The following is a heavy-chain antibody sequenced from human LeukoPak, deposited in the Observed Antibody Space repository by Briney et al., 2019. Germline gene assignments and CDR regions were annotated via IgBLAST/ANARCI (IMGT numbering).Heavy chain of an antibody. CDR3: ARMGGYSGYATH. Sequence: PSETLSLTCTVSGGSISTYYWSWIRHPPGKGLECIGYIHYSGTTNYNPSLKNRVTISLDTSKNQFSLNLSSVTAADTAVYYWARMGGYSGYATHWGQGTLVTVSS. D-gene: IGHD5-12*01. CDR2: IHYSGTT. J-gene: IGHJ4*02. CDR1: GGSISTYY. V-gene: IGHV4-59*08.